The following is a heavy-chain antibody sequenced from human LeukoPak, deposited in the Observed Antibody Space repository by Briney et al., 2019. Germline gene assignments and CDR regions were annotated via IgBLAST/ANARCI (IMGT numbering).Heavy chain of an antibody. J-gene: IGHJ5*02. Sequence: ESGGSLRLSCAASGFTFSSYAMSWVRQAPGKGLEWVSAISGSGGSTYYADSVKGRFTISRDNSKNTLYLQMNSLRAEDTAVYYCAKDKSYYGPGSYLPNWFDPWGQGTLVTVSS. CDR1: GFTFSSYA. V-gene: IGHV3-23*01. D-gene: IGHD3-10*01. CDR2: ISGSGGST. CDR3: AKDKSYYGPGSYLPNWFDP.